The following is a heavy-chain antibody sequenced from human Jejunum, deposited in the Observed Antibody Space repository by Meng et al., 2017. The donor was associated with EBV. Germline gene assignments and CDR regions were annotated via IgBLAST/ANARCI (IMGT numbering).Heavy chain of an antibody. CDR1: AFSLSTGGVG. Sequence: LTQLRPHQCNPRPPLTSTCTSPAFSLSTGGVGGGWCRQPPGKALEWLGLMYWDDDSRYSSSLRSRLTITKDTSKNQVNLKMTNMHPVDTATYYCARRVHSDGDWDVGWFDPWGQGTLVTVSS. CDR2: MYWDDDS. D-gene: IGHD4-17*01. V-gene: IGHV2-5*02. J-gene: IGHJ5*02. CDR3: ARRVHSDGDWDVGWFDP.